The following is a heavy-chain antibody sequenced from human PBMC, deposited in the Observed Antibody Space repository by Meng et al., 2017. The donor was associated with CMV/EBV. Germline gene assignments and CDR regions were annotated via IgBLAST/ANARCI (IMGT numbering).Heavy chain of an antibody. V-gene: IGHV1-2*02. CDR3: ARGFVVVVAATPDYYYGMDV. D-gene: IGHD2-15*01. CDR2: INPNSGGT. CDR1: GYTFTGYY. J-gene: IGHJ6*02. Sequence: SVKVSCKASGYTFTGYYMHWVRQAPGQGLEWMGWINPNSGGTNYAQKFQGRVTMTRDTSISTAYMELSRLRSDDTAVYYCARGFVVVVAATPDYYYGMDVWGQGTTVTVSS.